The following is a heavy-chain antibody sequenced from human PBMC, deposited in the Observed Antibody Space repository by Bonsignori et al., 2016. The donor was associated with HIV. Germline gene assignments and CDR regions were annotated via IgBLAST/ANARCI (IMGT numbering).Heavy chain of an antibody. Sequence: GGSLRLSCAASGFTFSSYSMNWVRQAPGKGLEWVSSISSSSSYIYYADSVKGRFTISRDNAKNSLYLQMNSLRAEDTAVYYCARDSYWGSGGGAYYYYYMDVWGKGTTVTVSS. CDR2: ISSSSSYI. J-gene: IGHJ6*03. V-gene: IGHV3-21*01. D-gene: IGHD7-27*01. CDR3: ARDSYWGSGGGAYYYYYMDV. CDR1: GFTFSSYS.